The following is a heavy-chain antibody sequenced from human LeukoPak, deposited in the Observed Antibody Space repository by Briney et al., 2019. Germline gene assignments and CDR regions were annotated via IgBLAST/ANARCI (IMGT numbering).Heavy chain of an antibody. Sequence: SQTLSLTCAISGDSVSSSSAAWNWIRQSPSRGLEWLGRTYYRSKWYNDYAESVKSRITINADTSKNQFSLHLNSVTPEDTALYYCARDLSGGISMLRVVINDWGQGTQVTVSS. CDR1: GDSVSSSSAA. D-gene: IGHD3-10*01. CDR3: ARDLSGGISMLRVVIND. V-gene: IGHV6-1*01. CDR2: TYYRSKWYN. J-gene: IGHJ4*02.